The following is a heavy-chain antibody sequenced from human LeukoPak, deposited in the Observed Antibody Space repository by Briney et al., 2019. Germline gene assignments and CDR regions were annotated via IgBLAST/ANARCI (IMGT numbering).Heavy chain of an antibody. D-gene: IGHD2-8*01. J-gene: IGHJ4*02. CDR3: ARCRADSEYTNFDY. CDR2: IIAYNGNT. CDR1: VYTFTSYG. Sequence: ASVKVSCKASVYTFTSYGISRVRQAPGQGLEWMGWIIAYNGNTNYAQKLQGRVTMTTDTSTSTAYMELRSLRADHTAVYYCARCRADSEYTNFDYCGQGTLVTVSS. V-gene: IGHV1-18*01.